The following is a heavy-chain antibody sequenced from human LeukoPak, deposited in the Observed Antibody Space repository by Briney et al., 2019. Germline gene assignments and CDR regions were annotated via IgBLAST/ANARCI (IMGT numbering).Heavy chain of an antibody. CDR1: GLHFSNYP. V-gene: IGHV3-49*04. CDR3: TRPYYDYLTGYYSDY. CDR2: LGSTSYGGTT. Sequence: GGSPRLFCTTFGLHFSNYPKSWVRPAPGKGLEWLALLGSTSYGGTTQYAASVKGRFTISRDDSKSIAYRQMNSLKTEDTAADYCTRPYYDYLTGYYSDYWGQGTLVTVSS. J-gene: IGHJ4*02. D-gene: IGHD3-9*01.